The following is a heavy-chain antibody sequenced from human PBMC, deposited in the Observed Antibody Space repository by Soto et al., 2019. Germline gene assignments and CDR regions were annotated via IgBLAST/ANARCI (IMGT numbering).Heavy chain of an antibody. Sequence: QVQLVQSGAEVKKPGSSVKVSCKASGGTFSSYAISWVRQAPGQGLEWMGGIIPIFGTANYAQKFLGRVTXTAXESTSTAYMELSSLRSEDTAVYYCXXXXXRYCSSTSCPTPYGXXVWGQGTTVXVSS. V-gene: IGHV1-69*01. D-gene: IGHD2-2*01. CDR2: IIPIFGTA. CDR3: XXXXXRYCSSTSCPTPYGXXV. CDR1: GGTFSSYA. J-gene: IGHJ6*02.